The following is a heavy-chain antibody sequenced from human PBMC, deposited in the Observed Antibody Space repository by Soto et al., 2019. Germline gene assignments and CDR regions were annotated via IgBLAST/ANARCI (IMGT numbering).Heavy chain of an antibody. D-gene: IGHD2-2*03. CDR3: ARLHGYCSSTSCFYFDY. J-gene: IGHJ4*02. V-gene: IGHV5-51*01. CDR1: GYSFTSYW. CDR2: IYPGDSDT. Sequence: LGESLKISCKGSGYSFTSYWIGWVRQMPGKGLEWMGIIYPGDSDTRYSPSFQGQVTISADKSISTAYLQWSSLKASDTAMYYCARLHGYCSSTSCFYFDYWGQGTPVTVSS.